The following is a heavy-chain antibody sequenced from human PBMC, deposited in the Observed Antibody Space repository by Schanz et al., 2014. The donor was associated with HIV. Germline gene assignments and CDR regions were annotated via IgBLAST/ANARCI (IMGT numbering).Heavy chain of an antibody. J-gene: IGHJ6*02. Sequence: QVQLVESGGGVVQPGRSLRLSCAASGFTFSSYGMHWVRQAPGKGLEWVAVIWYDGSNKYYADSVKGRFTISKDNSKNTLYLQMSSLREEDTAVYYCAKTILRFLDWPNANGGMDVWGLGTTVTVSS. CDR1: GFTFSSYG. D-gene: IGHD3-3*01. CDR2: IWYDGSNK. CDR3: AKTILRFLDWPNANGGMDV. V-gene: IGHV3-33*08.